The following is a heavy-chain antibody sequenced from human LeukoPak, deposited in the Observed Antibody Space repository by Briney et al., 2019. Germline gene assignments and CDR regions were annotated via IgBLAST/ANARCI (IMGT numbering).Heavy chain of an antibody. CDR1: GFTFINYA. V-gene: IGHV3-23*01. CDR2: ISGSGDST. CDR3: ARVRSGSSAGNYGMDV. D-gene: IGHD1-26*01. J-gene: IGHJ6*02. Sequence: PGGSLRLSCAAFGFTFINYAMTWVRQAPGKGLEWVSAISGSGDSTFNADSVKGRFTISRDNSKNTLYLQMNSLRAEDTAVYYCARVRSGSSAGNYGMDVWGQGTTVTVSS.